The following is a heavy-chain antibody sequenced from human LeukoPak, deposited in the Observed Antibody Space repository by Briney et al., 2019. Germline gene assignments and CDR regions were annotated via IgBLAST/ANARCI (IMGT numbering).Heavy chain of an antibody. CDR2: MNPNSGNT. CDR3: ARQWWTRVVAVLYWFDP. CDR1: GYTFTSYD. Sequence: ASVKVSCKASGYTFTSYDINWVRQATGQGLEWMGWMNPNSGNTGYAQKFQGRVTMTRNTSISTAYMELSSLRSEDTAVYYCARQWWTRVVAVLYWFDPWGQGTLVTVSS. J-gene: IGHJ5*02. V-gene: IGHV1-8*01. D-gene: IGHD2-15*01.